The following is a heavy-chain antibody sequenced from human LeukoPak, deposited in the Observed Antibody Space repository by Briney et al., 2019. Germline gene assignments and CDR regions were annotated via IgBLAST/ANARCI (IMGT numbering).Heavy chain of an antibody. CDR1: GFTFSSYG. Sequence: PGGSLRLSCAASGFTFSSYGMHWVRQAPGKGLEWVAVISYDGSNKYHADSVKGRFTISRDNSKNTLYLQMNSLRAEDTAVYYCAKDGTMVLDYWGQGTLVTVSS. CDR2: ISYDGSNK. J-gene: IGHJ4*02. D-gene: IGHD3-10*01. V-gene: IGHV3-30*18. CDR3: AKDGTMVLDY.